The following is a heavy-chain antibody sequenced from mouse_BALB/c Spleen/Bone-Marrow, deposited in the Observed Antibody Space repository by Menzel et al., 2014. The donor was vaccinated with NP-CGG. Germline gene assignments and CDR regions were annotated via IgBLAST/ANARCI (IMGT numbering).Heavy chain of an antibody. CDR2: INPYNDGS. D-gene: IGHD1-1*01. CDR1: GYTFTSYV. J-gene: IGHJ1*01. V-gene: IGHV1-14*01. Sequence: VQLKESGPELVKPGASVKMSCKASGYTFTSYVLHWVKQKPGQGLEWIGYINPYNDGSKYNEKFKGKATLTSDKSSSTAYMELSSLTSEDSAVYYCARTKVVDIYWYFDVWGAGTTVTVAS. CDR3: ARTKVVDIYWYFDV.